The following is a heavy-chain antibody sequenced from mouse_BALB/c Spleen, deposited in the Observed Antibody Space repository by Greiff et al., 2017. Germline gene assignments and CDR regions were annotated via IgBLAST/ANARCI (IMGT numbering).Heavy chain of an antibody. CDR1: GFNIKDTY. D-gene: IGHD2-12*01. CDR2: IDPANGNT. CDR3: ARTYYSRGFAY. V-gene: IGHV14-3*02. J-gene: IGHJ3*01. Sequence: EVKLQESGAELVKPGASVKLSCTASGFNIKDTYMHWVKQRPEQGLEWIGRIDPANGNTKYDPKFQGKATITADTSSNTAYLQLSSLTSEDTAVYYCARTYYSRGFAYWGQGTLVTVSA.